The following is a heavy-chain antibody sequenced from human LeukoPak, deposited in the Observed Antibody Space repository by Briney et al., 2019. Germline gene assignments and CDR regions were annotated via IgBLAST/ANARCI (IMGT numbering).Heavy chain of an antibody. J-gene: IGHJ4*02. CDR1: GYTFTAYY. CDR3: AREEGYCSSTSCHSDY. V-gene: IGHV1-2*02. CDR2: INPNSDGT. Sequence: ASVKVACKASGYTFTAYYMHWVRQAPGQGLEWMGWINPNSDGTNYAQKCQGRVTMTRDTSISTAYMELSRLRSDDTALYYCAREEGYCSSTSCHSDYWGQGTLVTVSS. D-gene: IGHD2-2*01.